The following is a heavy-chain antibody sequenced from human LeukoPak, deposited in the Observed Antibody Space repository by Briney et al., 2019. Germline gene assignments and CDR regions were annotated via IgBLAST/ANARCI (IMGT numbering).Heavy chain of an antibody. Sequence: PSETLSLTCAVYGGSFSGFYWSWIRQPPGEGLEWIGEINHSGSTNYNPSLKSRVTISVDTSKNQFSLKLSSVTAADTAVYYCARHQGVVDLWGRGSLVTVSS. CDR3: ARHQGVVDL. D-gene: IGHD3-3*01. V-gene: IGHV4-34*01. CDR2: INHSGST. CDR1: GGSFSGFY. J-gene: IGHJ2*01.